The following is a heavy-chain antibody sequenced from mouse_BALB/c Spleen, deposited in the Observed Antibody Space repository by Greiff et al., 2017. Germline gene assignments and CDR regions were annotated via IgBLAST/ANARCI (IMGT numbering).Heavy chain of an antibody. CDR1: GYTFTDYA. V-gene: IGHV1-67*01. D-gene: IGHD1-1*01. Sequence: VQGVESGAELVRPGVSVKISCKGSGYTFTDYAMHWVKQSHAKSLEWIGVISTYYGDASYNQKFKDKATLTVDKSSSTAYMQLSSPTSEDSAVYYCTREGYGSPYWGQGTLVTVSA. CDR3: TREGYGSPY. J-gene: IGHJ3*01. CDR2: ISTYYGDA.